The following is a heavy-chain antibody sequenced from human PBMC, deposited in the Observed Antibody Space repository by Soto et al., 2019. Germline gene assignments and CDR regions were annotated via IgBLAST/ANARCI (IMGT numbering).Heavy chain of an antibody. D-gene: IGHD3-22*01. CDR3: ARDKDYYDSSGPEDDAFDI. CDR1: GGSISSGGYY. J-gene: IGHJ3*02. V-gene: IGHV4-31*03. CDR2: IYYSGST. Sequence: QVHLQESGPGLVKPSQTLSLTCTVSGGSISSGGYYWSWIRQHPGKGLEWIGYIYYSGSTYYNPSLKSRVTILVDTSKNQFSLKLSSVTAADTAVYYCARDKDYYDSSGPEDDAFDIWGQGTMVTVSS.